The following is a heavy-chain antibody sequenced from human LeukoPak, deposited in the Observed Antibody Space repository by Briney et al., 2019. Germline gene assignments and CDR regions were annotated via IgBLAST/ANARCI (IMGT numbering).Heavy chain of an antibody. D-gene: IGHD2-2*01. V-gene: IGHV4-34*01. Sequence: SETLSLTCIVSGVSTSSSYWSWIRQPPGKGLEWIGEINHSGSTNYNPSLKSRVTISVDTSKNQFSLKLSSVTAADTAVYYCARGWESQLSTLNWFDPWGQGTLVTVSS. CDR3: ARGWESQLSTLNWFDP. CDR2: INHSGST. CDR1: GVSTSSSY. J-gene: IGHJ5*02.